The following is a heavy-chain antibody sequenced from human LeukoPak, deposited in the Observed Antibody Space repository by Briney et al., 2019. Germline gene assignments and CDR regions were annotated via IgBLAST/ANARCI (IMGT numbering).Heavy chain of an antibody. CDR1: GISVSNDY. J-gene: IGHJ3*01. V-gene: IGHV3-53*04. CDR3: ARDRRGEKDFDV. CDR2: IYADGYT. Sequence: GGSLRLSCAASGISVSNDYMSWVRQAPGKGLEWVSAIYADGYTRDAASVKGRFSISRHNSKNTVYLQMDNLGPEDTAVYYCARDRRGEKDFDVWGPGTMVTVSS.